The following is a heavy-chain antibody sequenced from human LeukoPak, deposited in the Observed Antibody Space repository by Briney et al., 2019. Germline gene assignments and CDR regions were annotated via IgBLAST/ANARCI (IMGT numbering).Heavy chain of an antibody. Sequence: GGSLRLSCAASGFTVSSNYMSWVRQAPEKGLEWVSVIYSGGSTYYADSVKGRFTITRDNSKNTLYLQMNSLRAEDTAVYYCAGGGPSSRWYYSYYYINVWGKGDPVTVSS. D-gene: IGHD6-13*01. CDR3: AGGGPSSRWYYSYYYINV. CDR2: IYSGGST. V-gene: IGHV3-66*02. CDR1: GFTVSSNY. J-gene: IGHJ6*03.